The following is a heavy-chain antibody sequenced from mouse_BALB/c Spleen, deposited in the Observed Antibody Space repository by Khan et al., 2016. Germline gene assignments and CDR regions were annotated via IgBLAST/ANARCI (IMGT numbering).Heavy chain of an antibody. CDR1: GYSITSDYA. J-gene: IGHJ3*01. CDR3: TTRHYYGSSSFAY. D-gene: IGHD1-1*01. Sequence: EVQLQESGPGLVRPSQSLSLTCTVTGYSITSDYAWNWIRQFPGKKLEWMGYISYSGTTSYNPSLKSRFSITRDTSKNPFFLQLTSVTTEDTATYYCTTRHYYGSSSFAYWGQGTLVTVSA. CDR2: ISYSGTT. V-gene: IGHV3-2*02.